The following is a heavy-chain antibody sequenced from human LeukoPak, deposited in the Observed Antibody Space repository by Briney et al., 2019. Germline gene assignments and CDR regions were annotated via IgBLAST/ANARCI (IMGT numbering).Heavy chain of an antibody. CDR2: ISGSGGST. D-gene: IGHD3-10*01. Sequence: GGSLRLSCAASGFTFSSYAMSWVRQAPGKGLEWVSAISGSGGSTYYADSVKGRFTISRDNSKNTLYLQMNSLRAEDAAVYYCARDATYYYGSGSYPWGQGTLVTVSS. V-gene: IGHV3-23*01. J-gene: IGHJ4*02. CDR1: GFTFSSYA. CDR3: ARDATYYYGSGSYP.